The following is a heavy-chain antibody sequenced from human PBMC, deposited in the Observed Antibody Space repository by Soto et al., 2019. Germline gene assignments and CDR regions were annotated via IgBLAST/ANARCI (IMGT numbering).Heavy chain of an antibody. CDR3: ARVRGRLGMDV. J-gene: IGHJ6*02. CDR2: ISAYNCNK. V-gene: IGHV1-18*01. D-gene: IGHD6-25*01. Sequence: SXKVSFKASGYTXTSYGSRLVRQAPGQGLEWMGWISAYNCNKNYAQKLQGRVTMTTETSTSTAYMQMRSMRSDDTAVYYCARVRGRLGMDVWGQGTTVTVSS. CDR1: GYTXTSYG.